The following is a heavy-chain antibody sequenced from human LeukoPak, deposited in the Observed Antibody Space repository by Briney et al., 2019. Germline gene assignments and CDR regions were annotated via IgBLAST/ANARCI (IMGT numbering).Heavy chain of an antibody. CDR1: GGSFSGYY. J-gene: IGHJ4*02. CDR3: ARVPHYDFWSGYPYYFDY. Sequence: SETLSLTCAVCGGSFSGYYWSWIRQPPGKGLEWIGEINHSGSTYYNPSLKSRVTISVDTSKTQFSLKLSSVTAADTAVYYCARVPHYDFWSGYPYYFDYWGQGTLVTVSS. CDR2: INHSGST. V-gene: IGHV4-34*01. D-gene: IGHD3-3*01.